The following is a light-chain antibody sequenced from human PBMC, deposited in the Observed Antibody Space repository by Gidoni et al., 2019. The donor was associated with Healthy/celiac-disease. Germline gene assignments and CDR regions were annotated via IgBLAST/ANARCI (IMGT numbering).Light chain of an antibody. V-gene: IGKV2-28*01. CDR1: QSLLHSNGYHD. CDR3: RQALQTPGT. CDR2: LGS. J-gene: IGKJ4*01. Sequence: DIVMTQSPLSLPVTPGEPASISCRSSQSLLHSNGYHDLDWYLQKPGQSPQLLIYLGSNRASGVPDRFSGSGSGTDFTLKSSRVEAEEVGVYYCRQALQTPGTFGGGTKVEIK.